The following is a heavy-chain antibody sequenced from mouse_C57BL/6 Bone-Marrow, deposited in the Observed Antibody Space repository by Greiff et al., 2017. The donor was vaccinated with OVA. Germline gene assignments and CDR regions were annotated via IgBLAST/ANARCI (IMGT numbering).Heavy chain of an antibody. CDR2: LNSDVGST. V-gene: IGHV5-2*01. CDR3: ARHVGLRGFAY. J-gene: IGHJ3*01. D-gene: IGHD3-1*01. Sequence: DVKLVESGGGLVQPGESLKLSCESNEYEFPSHDMSWVRKTPGKRLELVAALNSDVGSTYYPDTMERRFIISRDNTKKTLYLQMSSLRSEDTALXYCARHVGLRGFAYWGQGTLVTVSA. CDR1: EYEFPSHD.